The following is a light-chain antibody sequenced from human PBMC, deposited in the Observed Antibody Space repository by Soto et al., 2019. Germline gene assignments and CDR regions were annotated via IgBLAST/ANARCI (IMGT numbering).Light chain of an antibody. V-gene: IGLV6-57*04. J-gene: IGLJ2*01. CDR1: SGSIASNY. CDR2: EDN. Sequence: NFMLTQPHSVSESPGKTVTISCTRSSGSIASNYVQWYQQRPGSAPTTVIYEDNQRPSGLPDRFSGSIDSSSNSASLTITGLKTEDEAGYYCQSYDSSNHDVVFGGGTKLTVL. CDR3: QSYDSSNHDVV.